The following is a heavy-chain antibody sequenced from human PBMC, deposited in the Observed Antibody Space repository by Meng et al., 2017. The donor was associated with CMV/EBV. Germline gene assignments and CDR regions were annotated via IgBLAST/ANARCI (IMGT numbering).Heavy chain of an antibody. CDR1: GFTVSSNY. V-gene: IGHV3-53*01. D-gene: IGHD3-10*01. CDR3: ARGYYGSERDY. Sequence: ESLKISCAASGFTVSSNYMSWVRQAPGKGLEWVSVIYSGGSTYYADSVKGRFTISRDNSKNTLYLQMNSLRAEDTAVYYCARGYYGSERDYWGQGTLVTVSS. J-gene: IGHJ4*02. CDR2: IYSGGST.